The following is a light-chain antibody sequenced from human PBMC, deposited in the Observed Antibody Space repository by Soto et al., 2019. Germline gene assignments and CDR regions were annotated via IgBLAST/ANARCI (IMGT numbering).Light chain of an antibody. CDR1: TSDAGAYNY. Sequence: QSVLTPPASVSVSPGQSITISCTGTTSDAGAYNYVSWFQQHPGKAPQLLIYEVSNRPSGVSNRFSGSKSGNTASLTISGLQAEDEADYHCSSYTSSTNWGFGGGTKLPVL. J-gene: IGLJ3*02. CDR3: SSYTSSTNWG. CDR2: EVS. V-gene: IGLV2-14*01.